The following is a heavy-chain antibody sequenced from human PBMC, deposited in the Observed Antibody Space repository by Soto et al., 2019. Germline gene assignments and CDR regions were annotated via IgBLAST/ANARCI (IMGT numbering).Heavy chain of an antibody. CDR2: IYYSGST. J-gene: IGHJ4*02. D-gene: IGHD2-15*01. CDR1: CGSISSGDYY. Sequence: SETLSLTCTVSCGSISSGDYYWSWIRQPPGKGLEWIGYIYYSGSTYYNPSLKSRVTISVDTSKNQFSLKLSSVTAADTAVYYCARTPHGGYCSGGSCPRFDYWGQGTRVTVSS. V-gene: IGHV4-30-4*01. CDR3: ARTPHGGYCSGGSCPRFDY.